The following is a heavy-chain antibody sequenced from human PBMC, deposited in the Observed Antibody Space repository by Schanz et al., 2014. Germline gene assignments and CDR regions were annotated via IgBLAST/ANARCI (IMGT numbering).Heavy chain of an antibody. CDR1: GGTFSSFG. Sequence: QVQLVQSGAEVKKPGSSMKVSCKASGGTFSSFGINWVRQAPGQGLEWMGWISAYNGNTNYAQKLQGRVTMTTDTSTTTAYMELSSLRSEDTAVYYCARGYGDSPTDFWGQGTLVTVSS. CDR2: ISAYNGNT. CDR3: ARGYGDSPTDF. V-gene: IGHV1-18*01. J-gene: IGHJ4*02. D-gene: IGHD4-17*01.